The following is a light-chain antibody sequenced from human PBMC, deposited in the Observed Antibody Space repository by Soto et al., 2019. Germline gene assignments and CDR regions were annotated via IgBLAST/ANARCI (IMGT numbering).Light chain of an antibody. CDR2: DAS. CDR1: QSVSSS. V-gene: IGKV3-11*01. J-gene: IGKJ3*01. Sequence: EIVLTQSPDTLSLSPGERATLSCRASQSVSSSLAWYQQKPGQAPRLLIYDASNRATGIPARFSGSGSGTDFNLTISSLEPEDFAVYSCQQHRNWTPELTFGPGTKVDIK. CDR3: QQHRNWTPELT.